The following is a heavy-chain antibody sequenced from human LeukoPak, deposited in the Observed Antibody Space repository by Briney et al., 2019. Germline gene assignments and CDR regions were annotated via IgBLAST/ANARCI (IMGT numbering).Heavy chain of an antibody. CDR1: GYIFTSYY. V-gene: IGHV1-46*01. J-gene: IGHJ5*02. D-gene: IGHD6-13*01. CDR3: ARDGKQLVRWWFDP. Sequence: ASVKVSCKASGYIFTSYYMHWVRQAPGQGLEWMGIINPSGGSTSYAQKFQGRVTMTRDTSTSTVYMEVSGLRSEDTAVYYCARDGKQLVRWWFDPWGQGTLVTVSS. CDR2: INPSGGST.